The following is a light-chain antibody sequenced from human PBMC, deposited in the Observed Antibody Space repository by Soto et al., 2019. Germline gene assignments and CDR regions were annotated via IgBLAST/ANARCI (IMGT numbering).Light chain of an antibody. CDR1: QSVTSNY. V-gene: IGKV3-20*01. CDR2: GAS. Sequence: EIVLTQSPGTLSLSPGERATLSCRASQSVTSNYLAWYQQKPGQPPRLLIYGASSRATGIPDRFSGSGSGTDFTLTISILEPEDFAVYYCQQYGSSPQTFGQGTKVEIK. CDR3: QQYGSSPQT. J-gene: IGKJ1*01.